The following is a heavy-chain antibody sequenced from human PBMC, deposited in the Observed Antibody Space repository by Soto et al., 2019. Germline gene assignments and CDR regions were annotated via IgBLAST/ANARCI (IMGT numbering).Heavy chain of an antibody. CDR3: ARALRRRCNWFDP. CDR1: GYTFTSYD. D-gene: IGHD4-17*01. CDR2: MNPNSGNT. J-gene: IGHJ5*02. Sequence: ASVKVSCKASGYTFTSYDINWVRQATGQGLEWMGWMNPNSGNTGYAQKFQGRVTMTRNTSISTAYMELSRLRSEDTAVYYWARALRRRCNWFDPWGQGTLVTVSS. V-gene: IGHV1-8*01.